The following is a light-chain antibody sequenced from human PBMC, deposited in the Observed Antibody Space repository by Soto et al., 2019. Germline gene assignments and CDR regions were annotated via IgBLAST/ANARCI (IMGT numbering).Light chain of an antibody. CDR3: SSYTTSNTRQIV. V-gene: IGLV2-14*03. J-gene: IGLJ1*01. Sequence: QSVLTQPASVSGSPGQSINISCTGTSSDVGGYNYVSWYQHRPGKAPKLIIYDVSNRPSGVSNPFSGSKSGNTASLTISGLQPEDEADYYCSSYTTSNTRQIVFGTGTKLTVL. CDR1: SSDVGGYNY. CDR2: DVS.